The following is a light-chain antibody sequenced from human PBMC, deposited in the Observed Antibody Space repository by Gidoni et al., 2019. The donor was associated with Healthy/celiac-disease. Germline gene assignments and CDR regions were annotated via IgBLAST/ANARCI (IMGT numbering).Light chain of an antibody. V-gene: IGLV3-19*01. CDR3: NSRDSSGNLWV. CDR2: GKN. J-gene: IGLJ3*02. CDR1: SLRSYY. Sequence: SSELTQDPAVSVALGQTVRITCQGDSLRSYYASWYQQKPGQAPVLVIYGKNNRPSGSPDRFSGSSSGNTASLTITGAQAEDEADYYCNSRDSSGNLWVFGGGTKLTVL.